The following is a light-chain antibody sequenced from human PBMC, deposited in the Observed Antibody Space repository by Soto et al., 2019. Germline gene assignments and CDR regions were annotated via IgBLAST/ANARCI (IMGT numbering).Light chain of an antibody. V-gene: IGKV3-15*01. CDR2: DVS. Sequence: EIGLTQSPGTLSLSPGERATLSCRASQGVTTNFAWYQQKSGQSPRLLIYDVSIRATGVPARFSGTGSETDFTLTISGLQSEDSAVYFCQQYNNWPFSFGQGTRLEIK. J-gene: IGKJ5*01. CDR1: QGVTTN. CDR3: QQYNNWPFS.